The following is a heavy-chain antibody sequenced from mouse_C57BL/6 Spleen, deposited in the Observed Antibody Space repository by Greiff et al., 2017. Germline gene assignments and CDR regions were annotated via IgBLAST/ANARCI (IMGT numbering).Heavy chain of an antibody. J-gene: IGHJ1*03. Sequence: VQLQQSVAELVRPGASVKLSCTASGFNIKNTYMHWVKQRPEQGLEWIGRIDPANGTTKYAPKLQGKATITADTASNTAYLQLSSLTSEDNAIYYCALIPVITTVVADWYFDVWGTGTTVTVSS. CDR2: IDPANGTT. CDR3: ALIPVITTVVADWYFDV. V-gene: IGHV14-3*01. D-gene: IGHD1-1*01. CDR1: GFNIKNTY.